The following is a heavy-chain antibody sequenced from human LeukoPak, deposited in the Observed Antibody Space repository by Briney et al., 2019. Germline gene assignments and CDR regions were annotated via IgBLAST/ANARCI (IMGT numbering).Heavy chain of an antibody. CDR2: ISGSGGST. V-gene: IGHV3-23*01. Sequence: PGASLRLSCAASGFTFSSYAMSWVRQAPGKGLEWVSAISGSGGSTSYADSVKGRFTISRDNSKNTLYLQMNSLRAEDTAVYYCAKGRAWGSGYLTPWGQGTLVTVSS. CDR1: GFTFSSYA. CDR3: AKGRAWGSGYLTP. D-gene: IGHD3-22*01. J-gene: IGHJ4*02.